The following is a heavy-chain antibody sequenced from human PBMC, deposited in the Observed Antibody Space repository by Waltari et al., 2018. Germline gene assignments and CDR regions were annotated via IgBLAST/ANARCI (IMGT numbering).Heavy chain of an antibody. Sequence: QLQLQESGPGLVKPSETLSLTCTVSGGSISSSSYYWGWIRQPPGKGLEWIGSIYYSGSTYYNPSLKSRVTISVDTSKNQFSLKLSSVTAADTAVYYCARVECQNSCRGLRWRSGGYYYMDVWGKGTTVTISS. CDR3: ARVECQNSCRGLRWRSGGYYYMDV. V-gene: IGHV4-39*07. CDR1: GGSISSSSYY. CDR2: IYYSGST. D-gene: IGHD3-16*01. J-gene: IGHJ6*03.